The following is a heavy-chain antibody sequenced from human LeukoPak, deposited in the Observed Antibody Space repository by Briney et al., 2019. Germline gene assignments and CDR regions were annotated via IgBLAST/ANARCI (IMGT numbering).Heavy chain of an antibody. CDR3: ARDQTLYYYDSSGSPLDV. Sequence: SQTLSLTCAISGDSVSSNSAAWNWIRQSPSRGLEWLGRTYYRSKWYNDYAVSVKGRITINPDTSKNQFSLQLNSVTPEDTAVYYCARDQTLYYYDSSGSPLDVRGKGTTVTVSS. D-gene: IGHD3-22*01. J-gene: IGHJ6*04. CDR2: TYYRSKWYN. CDR1: GDSVSSNSAA. V-gene: IGHV6-1*01.